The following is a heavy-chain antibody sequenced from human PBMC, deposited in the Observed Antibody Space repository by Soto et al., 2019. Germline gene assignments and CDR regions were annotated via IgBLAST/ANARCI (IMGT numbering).Heavy chain of an antibody. V-gene: IGHV3-74*01. Sequence: PEGSLRLSCAVSGSTFSNDWMHWVRQAPGKGLVWVSHINSDGSSTNYADFVKGRFTIARDNAKNTVYLQMNSLRAEDTAVYYCARDRSYGLDVWGQGTTVTVSS. CDR1: GSTFSNDW. CDR3: ARDRSYGLDV. J-gene: IGHJ6*02. CDR2: INSDGSST.